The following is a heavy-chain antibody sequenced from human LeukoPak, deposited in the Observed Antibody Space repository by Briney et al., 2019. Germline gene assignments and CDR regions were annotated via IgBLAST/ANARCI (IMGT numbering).Heavy chain of an antibody. CDR2: ISGSGGST. Sequence: GGSLRLSCAASGFTFSSYAMSWVRQAPGKGLEWVSAISGSGGSTYYADSVKGRFTISRDNAKNSLYLQMNSLRAEDTAVYYCARGDYDFWSGYFAYYYYGMDVWGQGTTVTVSS. V-gene: IGHV3-23*01. CDR3: ARGDYDFWSGYFAYYYYGMDV. J-gene: IGHJ6*02. D-gene: IGHD3-3*01. CDR1: GFTFSSYA.